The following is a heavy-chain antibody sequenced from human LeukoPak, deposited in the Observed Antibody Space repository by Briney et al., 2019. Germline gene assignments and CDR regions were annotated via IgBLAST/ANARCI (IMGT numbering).Heavy chain of an antibody. CDR1: GGSISSYY. CDR3: ARHNTAGYINY. CDR2: IYYSGST. D-gene: IGHD5-12*01. J-gene: IGHJ4*02. V-gene: IGHV4-59*08. Sequence: PSETLSLTCTVSGGSISSYYWSWIRQPPGKGLEWIGYIYYSGSTNYNPSLKSRVTISVDTSKNQFSLKLSSVTAADTAVYYCARHNTAGYINYWGQGTLVTVSS.